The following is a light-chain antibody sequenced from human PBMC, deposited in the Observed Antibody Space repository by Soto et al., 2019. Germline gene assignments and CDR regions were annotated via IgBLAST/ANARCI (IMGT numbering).Light chain of an antibody. CDR1: QTIRGDF. CDR2: AAS. V-gene: IGKV3-20*01. CDR3: QQYGTSPLT. J-gene: IGKJ4*01. Sequence: EIVLTQSPGTLSLSPGERATLSCRASQTIRGDFLAWYQQRPGQSPRLLISAASNRAAGIPDRFSYSGSGTDFTLPIRRLETEDFAVYYCQQYGTSPLTFGGGTKVDIK.